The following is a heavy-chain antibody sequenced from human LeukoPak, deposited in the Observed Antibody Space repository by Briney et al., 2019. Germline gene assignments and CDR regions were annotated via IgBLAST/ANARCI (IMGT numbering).Heavy chain of an antibody. CDR1: GGSISTYY. CDR3: ANGKRNEFDAFDI. V-gene: IGHV4-4*07. D-gene: IGHD1-1*01. Sequence: SETLSLTCAVSGGSISTYYWSWIRQPAGKGLEWIGRIYTSGSTNYNPSLKSRVTISLDKSKNQFSLNLSSVTAADTAMYYCANGKRNEFDAFDIWGQGTMVTVSS. J-gene: IGHJ3*02. CDR2: IYTSGST.